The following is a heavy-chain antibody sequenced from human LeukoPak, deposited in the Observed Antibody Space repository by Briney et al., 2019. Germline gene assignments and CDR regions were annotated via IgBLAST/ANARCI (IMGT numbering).Heavy chain of an antibody. CDR1: GGSISSGSYY. CDR2: IYTSGST. Sequence: SSQTLSLTCTVSGGSISSGSYYWSWIRQPAGKGLEWIGRIYTSGSTNYNPSLKSRVTISVDTSKNQFPLKLSSVTAADTAVYYCAMYRDGYNPENYFDYWGQGTLVTASS. J-gene: IGHJ4*02. V-gene: IGHV4-61*02. D-gene: IGHD5-24*01. CDR3: AMYRDGYNPENYFDY.